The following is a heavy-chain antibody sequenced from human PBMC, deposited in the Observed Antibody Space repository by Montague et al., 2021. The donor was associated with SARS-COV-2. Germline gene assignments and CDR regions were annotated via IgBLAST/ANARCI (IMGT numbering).Heavy chain of an antibody. Sequence: SETLSLTCTVSGGSISSYYWSWIRQPPGKGLEWIGYIYYSGSTNYNPSLKSRVTISVDTSKIQFSLKPSSVTAADTAVYYCARDSRTDFDWLFPDSGSYYYYMDVWGKGTTVTVSS. CDR2: IYYSGST. V-gene: IGHV4-59*01. CDR1: GGSISSYY. D-gene: IGHD3-9*01. CDR3: ARDSRTDFDWLFPDSGSYYYYMDV. J-gene: IGHJ6*03.